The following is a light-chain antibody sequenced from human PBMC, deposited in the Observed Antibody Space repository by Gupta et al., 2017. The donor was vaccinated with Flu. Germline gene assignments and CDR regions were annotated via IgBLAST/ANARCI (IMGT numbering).Light chain of an antibody. V-gene: IGLV1-44*01. CDR2: STN. CDR3: AAWDDSLNGLWL. CDR1: RSNIVMNT. J-gene: IGLJ3*02. Sequence: QSVLTQPPSASGTPGHRVTISCSGSRSNIVMNTVNWYQHLPGTSPKLLIHSTNQRPSGVPDRFSGSKSGTSASLAITGLQSEDEADYYCAAWDDSLNGLWLFGGGTRLTVL.